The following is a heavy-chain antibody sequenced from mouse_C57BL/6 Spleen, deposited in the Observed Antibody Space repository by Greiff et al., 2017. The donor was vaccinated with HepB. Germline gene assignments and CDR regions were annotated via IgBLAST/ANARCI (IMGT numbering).Heavy chain of an antibody. CDR3: AISYVYYDY. J-gene: IGHJ2*01. V-gene: IGHV1-69*01. Sequence: QVQLQQPGAELVMPGASVKLSCKASGYTFTSYWMHWVKQRPGQGLEWIGEIDPSDSYTNYNQKFKGKSTLTVDKSSSTAYMQLSSLTSEDSAVYYCAISYVYYDYWGQGTTLTVSS. D-gene: IGHD2-3*01. CDR1: GYTFTSYW. CDR2: IDPSDSYT.